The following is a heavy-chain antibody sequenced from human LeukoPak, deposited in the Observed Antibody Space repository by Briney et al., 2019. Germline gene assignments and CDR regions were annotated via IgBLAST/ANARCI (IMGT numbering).Heavy chain of an antibody. D-gene: IGHD3-22*01. CDR3: ASYAYYDSSGYYGAFDI. CDR1: GGSISSYY. Sequence: SETLSLTCTVSGGSISSYYWSWIRQPPGKGLEWIGYIYYSGSTNYNPSLKSRVTISVDTSKNQFSLKQSSVTAADTAVYYCASYAYYDSSGYYGAFDIWGQGTMVTVSS. V-gene: IGHV4-59*01. CDR2: IYYSGST. J-gene: IGHJ3*02.